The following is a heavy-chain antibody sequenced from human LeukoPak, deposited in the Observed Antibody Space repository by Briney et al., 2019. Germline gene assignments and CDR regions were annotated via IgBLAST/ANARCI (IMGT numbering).Heavy chain of an antibody. V-gene: IGHV1-2*02. CDR3: ARDERATTAGGYYYYGMDV. J-gene: IGHJ6*02. Sequence: ASVKVPCKASGYTFTGYYMHWVRQAPVQGLEWMGWINPNSGGTNYAQKFQGRVTMTRDTSISTAYMELSRLRSDDTAVYYCARDERATTAGGYYYYGMDVWGQGTTVTVSS. CDR2: INPNSGGT. CDR1: GYTFTGYY. D-gene: IGHD4-17*01.